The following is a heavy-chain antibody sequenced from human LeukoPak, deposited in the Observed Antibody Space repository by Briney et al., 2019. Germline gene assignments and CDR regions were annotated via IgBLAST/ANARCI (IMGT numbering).Heavy chain of an antibody. CDR1: GFTFSSYA. V-gene: IGHV3-23*01. J-gene: IGHJ4*02. CDR2: ISGSGDRT. D-gene: IGHD5-18*01. CDR3: ARDVRGYRRPVDN. Sequence: PGGSLRLSCAASGFTFSSYAMTWVRQSPGKGLEWLSGISGSGDRTYIADSVKGRFTISRDNSENTLYLQMNSLRADDTAIYYCARDVRGYRRPVDNWGQGTLVTVSS.